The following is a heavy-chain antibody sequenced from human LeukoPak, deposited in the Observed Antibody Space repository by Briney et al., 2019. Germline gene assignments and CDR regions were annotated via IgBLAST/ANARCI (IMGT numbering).Heavy chain of an antibody. CDR2: INPNSGGT. CDR1: GHTFTGYY. J-gene: IGHJ3*02. CDR3: ARDETELDAFDI. D-gene: IGHD1-7*01. V-gene: IGHV1-2*02. Sequence: ASVKVSCKASGHTFTGYYMHWVRQAPGQGLEWMGWINPNSGGTNYAQKFQGRVTMTRDTSISTAYMELSRLRSDDTAVYYCARDETELDAFDIWGQGTMVTVSS.